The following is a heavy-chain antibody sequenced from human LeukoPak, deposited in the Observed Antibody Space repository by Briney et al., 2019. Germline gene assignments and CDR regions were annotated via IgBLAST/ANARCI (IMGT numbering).Heavy chain of an antibody. J-gene: IGHJ4*02. Sequence: PGGSLRLSCAASGFTFSDYYISWIRQAPGKGLEWVSYISSSGSTIYYADSVKGRFTISRDNAKNSLYLQMNSLRAEDTAVYYCARDGPLRFLEWLLDYWGQGTLVTVSS. CDR2: ISSSGSTI. CDR3: ARDGPLRFLEWLLDY. CDR1: GFTFSDYY. V-gene: IGHV3-11*01. D-gene: IGHD3-3*01.